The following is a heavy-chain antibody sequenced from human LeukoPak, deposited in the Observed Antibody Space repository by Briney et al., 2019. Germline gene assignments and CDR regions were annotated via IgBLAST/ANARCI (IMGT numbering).Heavy chain of an antibody. CDR3: ARDRLHYGEYEKTFDY. D-gene: IGHD4-17*01. CDR2: ITTSSTYT. CDR1: GFSFSSYN. Sequence: GGSLRLSCEASGFSFSSYNMDWVRQTPGKGLEWISSITTSSTYTFYADSVKGRFTISRDNAKNSLYLQMNSLRAEDTAVYYCARDRLHYGEYEKTFDYWGQGTLVTVSS. V-gene: IGHV3-21*01. J-gene: IGHJ4*02.